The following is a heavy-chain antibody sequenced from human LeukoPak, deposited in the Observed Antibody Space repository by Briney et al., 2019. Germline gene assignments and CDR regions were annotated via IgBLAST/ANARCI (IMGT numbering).Heavy chain of an antibody. CDR3: AKDPRSSYYDSSGYCDY. Sequence: GGSLRLSCAASGFIFSNNGMHWVRQAPGKGLEWVAFIRYDGSNKYYADSVKGRLTISRDNSKNTLYLQMNSLRAEDSAVYYCAKDPRSSYYDSSGYCDYWGQGTLVTVSS. D-gene: IGHD3-22*01. V-gene: IGHV3-30*02. CDR1: GFIFSNNG. CDR2: IRYDGSNK. J-gene: IGHJ4*02.